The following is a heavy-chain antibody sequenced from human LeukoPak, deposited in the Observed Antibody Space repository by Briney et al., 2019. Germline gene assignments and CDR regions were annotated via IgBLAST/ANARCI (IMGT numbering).Heavy chain of an antibody. V-gene: IGHV4-34*01. CDR1: GGSFSGYY. CDR3: ARGPLSMVRGVIIVL. D-gene: IGHD3-10*01. J-gene: IGHJ4*02. Sequence: SETLSLTCAVYGGSFSGYYWSWIRQPPGKGLEWIGEINHSGSTNYNPSLKSRVTISVDTSKNQFSLKLSSVTAADTAVYYCARGPLSMVRGVIIVLWGQGTLVTVSS. CDR2: INHSGST.